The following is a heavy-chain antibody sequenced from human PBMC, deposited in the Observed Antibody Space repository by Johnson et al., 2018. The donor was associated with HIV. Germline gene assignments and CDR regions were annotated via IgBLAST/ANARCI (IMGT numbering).Heavy chain of an antibody. D-gene: IGHD6-19*01. CDR3: AKEGQWLVQEAFDI. Sequence: HVQLVESGGGVVQPGGSLRLSCAASGFTFSSYGMHWVRQAPGKGLEWVAFIRYDGSNKYYADSVKGRFNISRDNSKNTLYLQMNSLRAEDTAVYYCAKEGQWLVQEAFDIWGQGTMVTVSS. V-gene: IGHV3-30*02. CDR1: GFTFSSYG. CDR2: IRYDGSNK. J-gene: IGHJ3*02.